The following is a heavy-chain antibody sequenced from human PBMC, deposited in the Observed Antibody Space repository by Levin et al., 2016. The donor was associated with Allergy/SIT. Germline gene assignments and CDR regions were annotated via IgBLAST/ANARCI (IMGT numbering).Heavy chain of an antibody. Sequence: SETLSLTCTVSGDSISSYYWTWVRQSPGKGLEWIGYISYSGTTNYSPSLKSRITISIDASRTQFSLRLSSVTAADAAVYYCARLNSRGYYLLPFFFDYWGHGILVTVSS. D-gene: IGHD3-22*01. V-gene: IGHV4-59*08. CDR3: ARLNSRGYYLLPFFFDY. J-gene: IGHJ4*01. CDR1: GDSISSYY. CDR2: ISYSGTT.